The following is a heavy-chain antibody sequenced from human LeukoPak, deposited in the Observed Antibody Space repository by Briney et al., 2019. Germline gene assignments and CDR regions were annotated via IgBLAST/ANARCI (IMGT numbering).Heavy chain of an antibody. CDR1: GYTFSRHY. J-gene: IGHJ6*02. CDR3: ARGLESSGWYGMDV. CDR2: INTSGATT. V-gene: IGHV1-46*01. Sequence: PSVKVSCKTSGYTFSRHYIHWVRQAPGQGLEWLGIINTSGATTRYGQNFKGRVTATRDTSTSTVYMEMSSLNSEDTAVYYCARGLESSGWYGMDVWGQGPQSSSP. D-gene: IGHD6-19*01.